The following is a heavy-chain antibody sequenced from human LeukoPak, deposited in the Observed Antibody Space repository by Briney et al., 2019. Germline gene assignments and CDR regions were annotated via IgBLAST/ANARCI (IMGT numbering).Heavy chain of an antibody. CDR2: ISAYNGNT. D-gene: IGHD3-16*02. CDR3: ARDSTYYDYVWGSYPSYYFDY. Sequence: GASVKVSCKASGYTFTSYGISWVRQAPGQGLEWMGWISAYNGNTNYAQKLQGRVTMTTDTSTSTAYMGLRSLRSDDTAVYYCARDSTYYDYVWGSYPSYYFDYWGQGTLVTVSS. J-gene: IGHJ4*02. CDR1: GYTFTSYG. V-gene: IGHV1-18*01.